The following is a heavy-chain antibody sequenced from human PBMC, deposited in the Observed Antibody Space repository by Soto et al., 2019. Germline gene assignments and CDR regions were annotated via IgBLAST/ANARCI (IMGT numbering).Heavy chain of an antibody. J-gene: IGHJ3*02. Sequence: GGSLRLSCAASGFTFSSYSMNWVRQAPGKGLEWVSYISSSSSTIYYADSVKGRFTISRDNAKNSLYLQMNSLRAEDTAVYYCARDSGGWYGDAFDIWGQGTMVTVSS. CDR3: ARDSGGWYGDAFDI. V-gene: IGHV3-48*01. CDR1: GFTFSSYS. CDR2: ISSSSSTI. D-gene: IGHD6-19*01.